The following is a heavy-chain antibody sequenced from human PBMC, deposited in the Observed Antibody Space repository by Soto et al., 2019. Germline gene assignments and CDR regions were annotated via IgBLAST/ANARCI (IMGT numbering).Heavy chain of an antibody. D-gene: IGHD3-3*01. CDR2: IYQSGRT. CDR3: AREMTIFGVAPGGGVDV. Sequence: SETLSLTCAVSGGSINTFEFSWSWIRQPPGRGLEWIGSIYQSGRTYYIPSLKSRVTMSLEKSKNQFSLKINSVVAADTAIYYCAREMTIFGVAPGGGVDVWGQGTTVTVSS. J-gene: IGHJ6*02. V-gene: IGHV4-30-2*01. CDR1: GGSINTFEFS.